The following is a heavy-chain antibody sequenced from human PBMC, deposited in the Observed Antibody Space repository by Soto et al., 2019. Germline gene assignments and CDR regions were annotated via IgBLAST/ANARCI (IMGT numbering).Heavy chain of an antibody. D-gene: IGHD6-13*01. V-gene: IGHV4-59*01. Sequence: SETLSLTCTVSGGSISSYYWSWIRQPPGKGLEWIGYIYYSGSTNYNPSLKSRVTISVDTSKNQSSLKLSTVTAADTAVYYCASGRIAATGTVDDWGRGALVNV. CDR1: GGSISSYY. CDR3: ASGRIAATGTVDD. CDR2: IYYSGST. J-gene: IGHJ4*02.